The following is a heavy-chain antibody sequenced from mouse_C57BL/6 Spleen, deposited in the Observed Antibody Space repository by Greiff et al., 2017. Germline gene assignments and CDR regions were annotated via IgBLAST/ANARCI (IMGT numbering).Heavy chain of an antibody. CDR2: IDPSDSYT. CDR3: ARLLRGDY. J-gene: IGHJ2*01. D-gene: IGHD1-1*01. V-gene: IGHV1-50*01. CDR1: GYTFTSYW. Sequence: VQLQQPGAELVKPGASVKLSCKASGYTFTSYWMQWVKQRPGQGLEWIGEIDPSDSYTNYNQKFKGKATLTVDTSSSTAYMQLSSLTSEDSAVYYCARLLRGDYWGQGTTLTVSS.